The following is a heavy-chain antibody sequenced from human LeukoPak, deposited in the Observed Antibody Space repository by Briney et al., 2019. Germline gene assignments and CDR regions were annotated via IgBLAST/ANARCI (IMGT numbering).Heavy chain of an antibody. J-gene: IGHJ5*02. V-gene: IGHV4-59*01. CDR3: ARHGTSGTNLNWFDP. D-gene: IGHD1-1*01. Sequence: SETLSLTCTVSGGSISSFYWSWIRQPPGKGLEWIGYIYYSGSTNYNPSLKSRVTISVDTSKNQFSLKLSSVTAADTAVYYCARHGTSGTNLNWFDPWGQGPWSPSPQ. CDR1: GGSISSFY. CDR2: IYYSGST.